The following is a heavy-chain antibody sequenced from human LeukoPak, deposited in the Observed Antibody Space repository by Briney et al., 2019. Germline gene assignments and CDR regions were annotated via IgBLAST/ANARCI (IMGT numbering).Heavy chain of an antibody. D-gene: IGHD4-23*01. V-gene: IGHV1-2*06. CDR2: VNPNNGGT. CDR3: ARDQGGKGGRNYYYYMDV. J-gene: IGHJ6*03. Sequence: ASVKVSCKASGYTFTGYYMHWVRQAPGHGLEWMGRVNPNNGGTKYAQKFQGRVTMIRDTSISTAYMELSRLRSDDTAVYYFARDQGGKGGRNYYYYMDVWGKGTTVTVSS. CDR1: GYTFTGYY.